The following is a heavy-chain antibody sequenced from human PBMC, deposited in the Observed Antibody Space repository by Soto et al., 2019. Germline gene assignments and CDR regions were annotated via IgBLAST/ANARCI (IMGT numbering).Heavy chain of an antibody. Sequence: GGSLRLSCAASGFTFSDYYMSWIRQAPGKGLEWVSAISGSGGSTYYADSVKGRFTISRDNSKNTLYLQMNSLRAEDTAVYYCAKEGSGYYYYYYGMDVWGQGTTVTVSS. CDR2: ISGSGGST. CDR3: AKEGSGYYYYYYGMDV. CDR1: GFTFSDYY. D-gene: IGHD3-22*01. J-gene: IGHJ6*02. V-gene: IGHV3-23*01.